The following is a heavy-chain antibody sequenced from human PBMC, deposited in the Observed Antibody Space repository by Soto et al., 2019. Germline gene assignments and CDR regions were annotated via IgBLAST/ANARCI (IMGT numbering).Heavy chain of an antibody. CDR2: IWYDGSNK. CDR1: GFTFSSYG. V-gene: IGHV3-33*01. D-gene: IGHD3-9*01. Sequence: GGSLRLSCAASGFTFSSYGMHWVRQAPGKGLEWVAVIWYDGSNKYYADSVKGRFTISRDNSKNTLYLQMNSLRAEDTAVYYCARAPFEGDWFDPWGQGTLVTVSS. J-gene: IGHJ5*02. CDR3: ARAPFEGDWFDP.